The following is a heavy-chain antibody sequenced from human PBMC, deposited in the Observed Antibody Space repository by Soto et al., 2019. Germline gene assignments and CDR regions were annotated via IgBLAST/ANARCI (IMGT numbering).Heavy chain of an antibody. V-gene: IGHV3-30*18. CDR2: ISHDGSNK. CDR3: AKHLLAVAGYLLGMDV. J-gene: IGHJ6*02. D-gene: IGHD6-19*01. Sequence: QVQLVESGGGVVQPGRSLRLSCAASGFTFSSYGMHWVRQAPGKGLEWGAVISHDGSNKYFADSVKGRFTISRDNSQNTLYLQMNSLRAQDTAVYYCAKHLLAVAGYLLGMDVWGQGTTVTVSS. CDR1: GFTFSSYG.